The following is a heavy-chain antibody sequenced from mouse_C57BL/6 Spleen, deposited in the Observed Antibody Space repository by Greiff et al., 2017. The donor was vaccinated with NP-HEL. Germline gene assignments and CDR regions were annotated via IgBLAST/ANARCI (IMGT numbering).Heavy chain of an antibody. Sequence: DVQLVESGGGLVQPGGSLSLSCAASGFTFTDYYMSWVRQPPGKALEWLGFIRNKANGYTTEYSASVKGRFTISRDNSQSILYLQMNALRAEDSATYYCARSLTGAYYAMDYWGQGTSVTVSS. CDR2: IRNKANGYTT. D-gene: IGHD4-1*01. V-gene: IGHV7-3*01. J-gene: IGHJ4*01. CDR3: ARSLTGAYYAMDY. CDR1: GFTFTDYY.